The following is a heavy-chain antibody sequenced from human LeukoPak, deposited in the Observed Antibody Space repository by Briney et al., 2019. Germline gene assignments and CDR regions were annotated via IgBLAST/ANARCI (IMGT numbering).Heavy chain of an antibody. Sequence: PGGSLRLSCAASGFTFNTYSMNWVRQAPGKGLEWVSSITRSSYIYYADSVKGRFTISRDNSKNTLYLQMNSLRAEDTAVYYCAKGEEFITIFGVVIILALDYWGQGTLVTVSS. CDR3: AKGEEFITIFGVVIILALDY. D-gene: IGHD3-3*01. CDR2: ITRSSYI. CDR1: GFTFNTYS. J-gene: IGHJ4*02. V-gene: IGHV3-21*04.